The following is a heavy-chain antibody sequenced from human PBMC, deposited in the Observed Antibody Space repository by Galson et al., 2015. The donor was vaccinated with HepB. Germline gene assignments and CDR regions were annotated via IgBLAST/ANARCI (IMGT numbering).Heavy chain of an antibody. Sequence: SETLSLTCTVSGGSIGRGGHYWSWIRQPPGEGLQWIAYIYYSGSTNYNPSLKNRVTISVDTSKNQFSLKLRSVSPADTAVYYCVREGFVTAAGYNYMDVWGKGTTVTVSS. V-gene: IGHV4-61*08. J-gene: IGHJ6*03. CDR3: VREGFVTAAGYNYMDV. CDR2: IYYSGST. D-gene: IGHD6-13*01. CDR1: GGSIGRGGHY.